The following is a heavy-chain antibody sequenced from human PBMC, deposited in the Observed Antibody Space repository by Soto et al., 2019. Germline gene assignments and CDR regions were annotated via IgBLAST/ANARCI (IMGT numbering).Heavy chain of an antibody. Sequence: GGSIILSCAASKFTIPGASMSSYRQAPGKGLEWVGRIKSKIDYGTTDYSAYVKGRFTISRDDSKDTLYLQMTSLKIVDSAIYYCVTTPGGNSYYWGEGSMVSVSS. CDR2: IKSKIDYGTT. D-gene: IGHD2-21*01. J-gene: IGHJ4*02. CDR1: KFTIPGAS. V-gene: IGHV3-15*01. CDR3: VTTPGGNSYY.